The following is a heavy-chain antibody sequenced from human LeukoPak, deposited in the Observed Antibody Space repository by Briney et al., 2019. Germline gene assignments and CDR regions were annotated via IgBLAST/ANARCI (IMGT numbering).Heavy chain of an antibody. CDR2: INHSGST. J-gene: IGHJ4*02. D-gene: IGHD3-3*01. V-gene: IGHV4-34*01. CDR1: GGSFSGYY. CDR3: ASLTYYDFWSGYYVFDY. Sequence: SETLSLTCAVYGGSFSGYYWSWIRQPPGKGLEWIGEINHSGSTNYNPSLKSRVTISVDTSKNQFSLKLSSVTAADTAVYYCASLTYYDFWSGYYVFDYWGQGTLVTVSS.